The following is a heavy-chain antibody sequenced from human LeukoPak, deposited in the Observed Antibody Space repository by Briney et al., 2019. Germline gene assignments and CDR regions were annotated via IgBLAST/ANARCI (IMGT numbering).Heavy chain of an antibody. CDR1: GLTFSSYG. CDR3: ARAGRLGNFDY. V-gene: IGHV3-33*01. J-gene: IGHJ4*02. D-gene: IGHD3-9*01. Sequence: GGSLRLSCVASGLTFSSYGMHWVRQAPGKGLEWVAVIWCDGSRQEYADSVKGRFTISRDSSDNTLHLQMNSLRAEDTAVYYCARAGRLGNFDYWGQGTLVTVSS. CDR2: IWCDGSRQ.